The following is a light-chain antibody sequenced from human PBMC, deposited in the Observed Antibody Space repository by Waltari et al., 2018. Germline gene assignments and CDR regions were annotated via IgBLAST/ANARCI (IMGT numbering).Light chain of an antibody. CDR3: QQYKDLPRT. CDR2: DAS. Sequence: DIQMTLSPSSMSASVGDRVSITCQASQDISIDLSWYQQKPGKAPKVLIYDASNLETGVPSRFTGSRSGTDFTFTISSLQPEDIATYYCQQYKDLPRTFGQGTKVEI. V-gene: IGKV1-33*01. J-gene: IGKJ1*01. CDR1: QDISID.